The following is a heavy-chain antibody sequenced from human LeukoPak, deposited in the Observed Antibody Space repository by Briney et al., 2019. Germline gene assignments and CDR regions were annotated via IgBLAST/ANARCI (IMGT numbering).Heavy chain of an antibody. J-gene: IGHJ4*02. Sequence: EASVKVSCKASGYTFTSYDINWVRQATGQGLEWMGWMNPNSGNTGYAQKFQGRVTMTTDTSTSTAYMELRSLRSDDTAVYYCARDLLDLYGSGSYVGGDLGYWGQGTLVTVSS. D-gene: IGHD3-10*01. CDR2: MNPNSGNT. CDR3: ARDLLDLYGSGSYVGGDLGY. CDR1: GYTFTSYD. V-gene: IGHV1-8*02.